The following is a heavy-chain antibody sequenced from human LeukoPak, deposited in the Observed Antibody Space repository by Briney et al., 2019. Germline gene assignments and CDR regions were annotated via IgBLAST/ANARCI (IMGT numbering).Heavy chain of an antibody. CDR2: IYTSGST. CDR3: ARENSGSFREFDY. Sequence: SQTLSLTRTVSGGATSRYYCGWIRPPAGGGRGWNGRIYTSGSTNYNASLKSRVSMSVDTSKNQFSLKLSSVTAADTAVFYCARENSGSFREFDYWGQGTLVTVSS. D-gene: IGHD1-26*01. CDR1: GGATSRYY. V-gene: IGHV4-4*07. J-gene: IGHJ4*02.